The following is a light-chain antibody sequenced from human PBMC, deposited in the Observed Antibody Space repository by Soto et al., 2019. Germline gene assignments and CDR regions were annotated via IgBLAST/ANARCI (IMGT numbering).Light chain of an antibody. CDR2: GAS. CDR1: QSVSSSN. V-gene: IGKV3D-15*01. CDR3: QQYNDWPPIT. Sequence: PGESATLSCRASQSVSSSNFAWYQQMPGQAPRLLIYGASNRATGIPDRFSGSGSGTEFTLTISSLQSEDFAVYYCQQYNDWPPITFGQGTRLEIK. J-gene: IGKJ5*01.